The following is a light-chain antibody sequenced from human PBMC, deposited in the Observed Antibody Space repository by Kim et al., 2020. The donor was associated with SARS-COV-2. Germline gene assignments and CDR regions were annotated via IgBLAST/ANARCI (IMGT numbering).Light chain of an antibody. V-gene: IGLV3-19*01. J-gene: IGLJ1*01. CDR1: SLRSYY. CDR2: GKN. CDR3: NSRDSNGNVF. Sequence: SSELTQDPAVSVALGQTVRITCQGDSLRSYYATWYQQKPGQAPVLVIYGKNNRPSGIPDRFAGSSAGNKASLTITGTQAGDEADYYWNSRDSNGNVFFG.